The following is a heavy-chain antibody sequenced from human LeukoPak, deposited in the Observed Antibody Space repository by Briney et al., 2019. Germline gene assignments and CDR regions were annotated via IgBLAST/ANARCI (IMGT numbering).Heavy chain of an antibody. CDR1: GYTLTELS. D-gene: IGHD3-10*01. J-gene: IGHJ4*02. CDR2: FDPEDGET. V-gene: IGHV1-24*01. CDR3: ATDLHGSGSFDY. Sequence: WASVRVSSKVSGYTLTELSMHWVRQAPGKGLEWMGGFDPEDGETIYAQKFQGRVTMTKDTSTDTAYMELSSLRSEDTAVYYCATDLHGSGSFDYWGQGTLVTVSS.